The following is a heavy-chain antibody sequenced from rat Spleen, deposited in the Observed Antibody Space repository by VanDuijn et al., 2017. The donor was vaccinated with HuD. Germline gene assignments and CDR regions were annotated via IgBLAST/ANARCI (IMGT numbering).Heavy chain of an antibody. CDR1: GFTFSDYY. V-gene: IGHV5-20*01. D-gene: IGHD1-1*01. CDR2: ISYDGSST. J-gene: IGHJ2*01. Sequence: EVQLVESDGGLVQPGRSLKLSCAASGFTFSDYYMAWVRQAPTKGLEWVATISYDGSSTYYRDSVKGRFTISRDNAKSTLYLQMDSLRSEDTATYYGTTEGYYYSGEDYFDYWGQGVMVTVSS. CDR3: TTEGYYYSGEDYFDY.